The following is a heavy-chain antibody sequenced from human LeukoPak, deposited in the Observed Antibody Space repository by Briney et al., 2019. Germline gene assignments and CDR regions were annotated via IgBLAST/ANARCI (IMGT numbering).Heavy chain of an antibody. Sequence: GGSLRLSCAASGFTFSNYAMHWVRQAPGRGLEWVAVIWYDGSNKYYADSVKGRFTISRDNSKNTLYLQMNSLRAEDTAVYYCARDPNLLAFDIWGQGTMVTVSS. CDR3: ARDPNLLAFDI. V-gene: IGHV3-33*01. J-gene: IGHJ3*02. CDR1: GFTFSNYA. CDR2: IWYDGSNK. D-gene: IGHD2-21*01.